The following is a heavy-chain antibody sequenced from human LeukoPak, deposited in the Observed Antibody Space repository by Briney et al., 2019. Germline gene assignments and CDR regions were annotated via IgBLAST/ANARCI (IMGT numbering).Heavy chain of an antibody. Sequence: ASVKVSCKASGYTFTNYGISWVRQAPGQGLEWMGWISGYNGNTNYAQRFQGRVTMTTDTSTSTAHMELRRLRSDDTAVYYCARDCGYQCLFDYWDQGTLVTVSS. V-gene: IGHV1-18*01. CDR2: ISGYNGNT. CDR1: GYTFTNYG. D-gene: IGHD5-12*01. J-gene: IGHJ4*02. CDR3: ARDCGYQCLFDY.